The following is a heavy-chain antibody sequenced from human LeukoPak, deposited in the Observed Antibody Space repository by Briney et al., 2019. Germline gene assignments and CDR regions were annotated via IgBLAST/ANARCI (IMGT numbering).Heavy chain of an antibody. CDR1: GGSISSSY. J-gene: IGHJ2*01. Sequence: SETLSLTYTVSGGSISSSYWSWIRQPPGKGLEWIGYIYYTGSTTYNPSLKSRVTISVDTSKNQFSLKLRSVTAADTAVYYCARDYGDIPPDWYYDLWGRGTPVTVSS. CDR3: ARDYGDIPPDWYYDL. D-gene: IGHD4-17*01. V-gene: IGHV4-59*01. CDR2: IYYTGST.